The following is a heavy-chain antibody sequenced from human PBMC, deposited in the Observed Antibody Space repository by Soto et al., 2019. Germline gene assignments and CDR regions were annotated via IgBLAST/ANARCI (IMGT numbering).Heavy chain of an antibody. CDR3: AKDRFGEYFYYGMDV. J-gene: IGHJ6*02. V-gene: IGHV3-23*01. D-gene: IGHD3-10*01. CDR1: GFTFSSYA. Sequence: EVQLLESGGGLVQPGGSLRLSCAASGFTFSSYAMNWVRQAPGKGLEWVSGIRGSGGSTYYADSVKGRFTISRDNSKNTLYLQMNSLRAEDTAVYYCAKDRFGEYFYYGMDVWGQGTTVTVSS. CDR2: IRGSGGST.